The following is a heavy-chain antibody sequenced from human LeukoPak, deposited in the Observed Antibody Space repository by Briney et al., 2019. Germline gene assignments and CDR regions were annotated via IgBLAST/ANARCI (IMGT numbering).Heavy chain of an antibody. J-gene: IGHJ4*02. CDR3: VKRLDNYFDY. CDR2: ISSNGGST. Sequence: LAGGSLRLSCSASGFIFSSYAMHWVRQAPGKGLEFVSGISSNGGSTYYADSVKARFTMSRDNSKNALYLQTSSLRAEDTAVYYCVKRLDNYFDYWGQGTLVTVSS. V-gene: IGHV3-64D*06. D-gene: IGHD5-12*01. CDR1: GFIFSSYA.